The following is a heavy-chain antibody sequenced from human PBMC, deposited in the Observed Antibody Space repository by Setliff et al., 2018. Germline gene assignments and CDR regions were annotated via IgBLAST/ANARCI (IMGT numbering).Heavy chain of an antibody. V-gene: IGHV3-66*02. J-gene: IGHJ4*02. CDR1: GFTVSDNY. CDR3: ARSGDPKSAFERYLFD. D-gene: IGHD1-1*01. Sequence: PGGSLRLSCAASGFTVSDNYMSWVRQAPGQGLEWVSVIYSSGDTYTADSVRGRFIISRDNSKNMVYLQMNSLRSEDTALYFCARSGDPKSAFERYLFDWGQGTLVTVSS. CDR2: IYSSGDT.